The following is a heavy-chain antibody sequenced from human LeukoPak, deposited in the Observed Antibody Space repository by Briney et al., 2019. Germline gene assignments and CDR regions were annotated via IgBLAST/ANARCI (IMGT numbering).Heavy chain of an antibody. CDR3: ARDPHIAAAGTIFDY. D-gene: IGHD6-13*01. J-gene: IGHJ4*02. Sequence: GGSLRLSCAVSGFTFSSCSMNWVRQAPGKGLEWVSYISSSSSTIYYADSVKGRFTISRDNAKNSLYLQMNSLRDEDSAVYYCARDPHIAAAGTIFDYWGQGTLVSVSS. CDR2: ISSSSSTI. V-gene: IGHV3-48*02. CDR1: GFTFSSCS.